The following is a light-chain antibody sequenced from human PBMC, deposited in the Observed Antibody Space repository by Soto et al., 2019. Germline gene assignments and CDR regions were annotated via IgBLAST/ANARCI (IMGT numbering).Light chain of an antibody. CDR1: QNINKN. CDR2: EAS. Sequence: DIQMSQSPSSLSASVGDSVTISCRASQNINKNLNWYQQKSGKAPSLLIYEASTFQSGVPSRFSGSGSGTDFTLAITNLQPEDFATYYCQQSFHTPYTFAQGTKLEI. CDR3: QQSFHTPYT. J-gene: IGKJ2*01. V-gene: IGKV1-39*01.